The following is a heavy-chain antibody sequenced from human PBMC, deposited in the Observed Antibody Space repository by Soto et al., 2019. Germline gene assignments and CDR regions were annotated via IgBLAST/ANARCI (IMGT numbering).Heavy chain of an antibody. CDR1: GGSISSSNW. Sequence: QVQLQESGPGLVKPSGTLSLTCTVSGGSISSSNWWSWVRPPPGRGLEWIGETYHSGGTNHNPSLKSRVTISLDKSKNDFSLKMSSVTAADTAVYYCAVMTQDYSNYGGSGVFDSWGQGTLVTVSS. J-gene: IGHJ4*02. CDR2: TYHSGGT. D-gene: IGHD4-4*01. V-gene: IGHV4-4*02. CDR3: AVMTQDYSNYGGSGVFDS.